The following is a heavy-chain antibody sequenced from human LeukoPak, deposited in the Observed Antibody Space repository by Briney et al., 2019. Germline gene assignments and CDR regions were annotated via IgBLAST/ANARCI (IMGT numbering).Heavy chain of an antibody. CDR1: GFTFSSYA. CDR3: ATRKGGYSYGYSDY. J-gene: IGHJ4*02. V-gene: IGHV3-64*04. CDR2: NNTNGGTT. Sequence: PGGSLRLSCAASGFTFSSYAMHWVRQAPGKGLEHVSNNNTNGGTTYHADSVKGRFTISRDNSKNTLYLQMNSLRAEDTAVYYCATRKGGYSYGYSDYWGQGTLVTVSS. D-gene: IGHD5-18*01.